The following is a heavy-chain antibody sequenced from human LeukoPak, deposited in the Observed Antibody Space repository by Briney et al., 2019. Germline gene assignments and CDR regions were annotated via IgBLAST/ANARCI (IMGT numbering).Heavy chain of an antibody. V-gene: IGHV4-30-4*01. J-gene: IGHJ1*01. CDR1: GDSINNADPY. Sequence: SETLSLTCTVSGDSINNADPYWSWIRQPPGKGLEWIGYIYFTGKTYYNPSLKSRVTLSMDTSKNQFSLRLSSATAADTAVYYCAREKAGTYYDVWGQGTLVSVSS. D-gene: IGHD3-3*01. CDR3: AREKAGTYYDV. CDR2: IYFTGKT.